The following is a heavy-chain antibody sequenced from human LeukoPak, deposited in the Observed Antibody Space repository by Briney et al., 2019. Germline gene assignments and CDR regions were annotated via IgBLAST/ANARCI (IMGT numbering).Heavy chain of an antibody. Sequence: GGSLRLSCAASGFTFSTYGMNWVRQAPGKGLEWVSSISVSGDSTYYTDSVKGRFTISRDNSKDTLYLQMNSLRGEDTAIYYCAKDLRGFDRFGGYEYWGQGALVTVSS. V-gene: IGHV3-23*01. J-gene: IGHJ4*02. CDR1: GFTFSTYG. D-gene: IGHD3-10*01. CDR2: ISVSGDST. CDR3: AKDLRGFDRFGGYEY.